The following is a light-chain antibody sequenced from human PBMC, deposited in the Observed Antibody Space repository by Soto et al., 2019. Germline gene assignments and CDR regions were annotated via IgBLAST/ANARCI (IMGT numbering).Light chain of an antibody. CDR1: ISDFAVYNH. Sequence: QSVLTQPASVSGSPGQSITISCTGTISDFAVYNHVSWYQQHPGKAPKLMIYGVSNRPSGVSNRFSGCKSGNTASLTISGLQADDEADYYCSSHTISSALQVFGTGTKGTVL. J-gene: IGLJ1*01. CDR2: GVS. V-gene: IGLV2-14*01. CDR3: SSHTISSALQV.